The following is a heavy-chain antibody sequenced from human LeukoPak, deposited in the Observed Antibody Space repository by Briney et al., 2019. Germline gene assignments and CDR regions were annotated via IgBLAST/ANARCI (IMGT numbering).Heavy chain of an antibody. CDR1: GFTFSSFD. Sequence: GGSLRLSCAASGFTFSSFDMNWVRQAPGKGLEWLSYISNSGSTMYYADSVKGRFTVSRDNAKNSLYLQMNSLRAEDTAVYYCARVDGGITFGGVIVPSYFDYWGQGTLVTVSS. J-gene: IGHJ4*02. CDR3: ARVDGGITFGGVIVPSYFDY. CDR2: ISNSGSTM. V-gene: IGHV3-48*03. D-gene: IGHD3-16*02.